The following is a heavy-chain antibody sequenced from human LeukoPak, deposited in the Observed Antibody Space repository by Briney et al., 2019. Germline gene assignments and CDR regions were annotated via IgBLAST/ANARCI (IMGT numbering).Heavy chain of an antibody. V-gene: IGHV3-21*01. CDR2: ISSSSSYI. J-gene: IGHJ1*01. CDR3: ARLGSVAGRPTQH. D-gene: IGHD6-19*01. CDR1: GFTFSSYS. Sequence: GGSLRLSCVASGFTFSSYSMNWVRQAPGKGLEWVSSISSSSSYIYYADSVKGRFTISRDNAKNSLYLQMNSLRAEDTAVYYCARLGSVAGRPTQHWGQGTLVTVSS.